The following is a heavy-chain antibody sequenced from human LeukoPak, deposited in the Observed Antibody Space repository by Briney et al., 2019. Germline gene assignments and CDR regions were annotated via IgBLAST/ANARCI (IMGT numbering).Heavy chain of an antibody. D-gene: IGHD3-22*01. Sequence: GGSLRLSCAASGFTFSVYWMSWVRQAPGKGLEWVSAISGSGGSTYYADSVKGRFTISRDNSKNTLYLQMNSLRAEDTAVYYCAKVFLQYYYDSSGYCDYWGQGTLVTVSS. CDR1: GFTFSVYW. CDR2: ISGSGGST. CDR3: AKVFLQYYYDSSGYCDY. V-gene: IGHV3-23*01. J-gene: IGHJ4*02.